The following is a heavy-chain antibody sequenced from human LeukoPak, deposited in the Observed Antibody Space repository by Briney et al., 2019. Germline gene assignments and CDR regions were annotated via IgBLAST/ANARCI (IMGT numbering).Heavy chain of an antibody. CDR3: ARVGSPLYYDSSGYGKIDY. Sequence: AETLSLTCAVYGGSFSGYYWSWIRQPPGKGLEWIGEINHSGSTNYNPSLKSRVTISVDTSKNQFSLKLSSVTAADTAVYYCARVGSPLYYDSSGYGKIDYWGQGTLVTVSS. J-gene: IGHJ4*02. V-gene: IGHV4-34*01. CDR1: GGSFSGYY. D-gene: IGHD3-22*01. CDR2: INHSGST.